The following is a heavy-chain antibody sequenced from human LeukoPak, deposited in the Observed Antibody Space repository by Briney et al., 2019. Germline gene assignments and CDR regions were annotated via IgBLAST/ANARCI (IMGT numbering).Heavy chain of an antibody. V-gene: IGHV4-59*01. CDR3: ARLVVNYDTNCYYGFDV. D-gene: IGHD3-22*01. CDR2: IYYSGST. J-gene: IGHJ6*02. Sequence: SETLSLTCTVSGGSKSSYYWSWIRQPPGKGLEWIGYIYYSGSTNYNPSLKSRVTISVDTSKNQFSLKLSSVTAADTAVYYCARLVVNYDTNCYYGFDVWGQGTTVTVSS. CDR1: GGSKSSYY.